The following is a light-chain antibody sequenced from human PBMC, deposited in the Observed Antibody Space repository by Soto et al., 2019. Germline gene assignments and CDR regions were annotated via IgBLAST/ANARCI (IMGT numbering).Light chain of an antibody. J-gene: IGLJ1*01. V-gene: IGLV1-40*01. Sequence: QSVLTQPPSVSGAPGQRVIISCTGSRPNIGSGYHVNWYRHLPGTAPKLLIFAYTNRPSGISDRFSGSKSATSASLAITGLQAEDEGDYYCQSYDSSLRGYVFGTGTKLTVL. CDR1: RPNIGSGYH. CDR2: AYT. CDR3: QSYDSSLRGYV.